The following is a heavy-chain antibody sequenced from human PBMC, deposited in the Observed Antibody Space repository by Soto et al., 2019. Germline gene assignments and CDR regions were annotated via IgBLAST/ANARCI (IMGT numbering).Heavy chain of an antibody. CDR3: ARIGRLLSSPYYYYGMDV. Sequence: QVQLVQSGAEVKKPGSSVKVSCKASGGTFSSYAISWVRQAPGQGLEWMGGIIPIFGTANYAQKFQGRVTITADESKSTAYMELSRLRSEDTAVYYCARIGRLLSSPYYYYGMDVWGQGTTVTVSS. CDR2: IIPIFGTA. D-gene: IGHD6-25*01. CDR1: GGTFSSYA. J-gene: IGHJ6*02. V-gene: IGHV1-69*01.